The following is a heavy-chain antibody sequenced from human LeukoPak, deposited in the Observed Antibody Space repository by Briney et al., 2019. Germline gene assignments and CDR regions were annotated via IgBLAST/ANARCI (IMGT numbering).Heavy chain of an antibody. CDR2: ISDMGSI. V-gene: IGHV4-59*08. J-gene: IGHJ4*02. CDR3: AGHHPRNTVDF. D-gene: IGHD2/OR15-2a*01. CDR1: GGSISSYY. Sequence: PSETLSLTCTVSGGSISSYYWSWIRQPPGKGLEWIAYISDMGSINYNPSLKSRVTISLDTSKNQFSLKLSSVTAADTAVYYCAGHHPRNTVDFWGQGTLVTVSP.